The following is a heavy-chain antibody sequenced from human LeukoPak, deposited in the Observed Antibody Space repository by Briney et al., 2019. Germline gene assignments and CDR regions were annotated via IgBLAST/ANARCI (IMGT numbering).Heavy chain of an antibody. V-gene: IGHV3-23*01. CDR2: LSGSGDDT. CDR3: TVQRGGDGYNTFDY. CDR1: GFTFSSYA. D-gene: IGHD5-24*01. J-gene: IGHJ4*02. Sequence: PGGALRLSCAASGFTFSSYAMSWVRQAPGKGLESLSALSGSGDDTYYADSVKGRFTISRDNSKNTLYLQMNSLRAEDTAVYYCTVQRGGDGYNTFDYWGQGTLVTVSS.